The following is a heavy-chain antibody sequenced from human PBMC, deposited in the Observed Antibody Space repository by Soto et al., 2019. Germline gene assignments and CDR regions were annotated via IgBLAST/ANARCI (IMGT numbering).Heavy chain of an antibody. CDR1: GFTFSSYW. D-gene: IGHD2-2*02. V-gene: IGHV3-7*01. CDR3: ATTGGYCSSTSCYREIYFDY. CDR2: IKEDGGEK. Sequence: GGSLRLSCAASGFTFSSYWMSWVRQAPGKGLEWVANIKEDGGEKYYVDSVKGRFTISRDNAKNSLYLQMNSLRAEDTAVYYCATTGGYCSSTSCYREIYFDYWGQGTPVTVSS. J-gene: IGHJ4*02.